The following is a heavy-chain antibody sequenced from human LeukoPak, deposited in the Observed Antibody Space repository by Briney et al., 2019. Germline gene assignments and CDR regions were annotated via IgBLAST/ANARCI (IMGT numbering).Heavy chain of an antibody. Sequence: ASVKVSCKAPGYTFTSYAMNWVRQAPGQGLEWMGWINTNTGNPTYAQGFTGRFVFSLDTSVSTAYLQISSLKAEDTAVYYCARTKYDFWSAFSPQNYYYYMDVWGKGTTVAVSS. J-gene: IGHJ6*03. CDR2: INTNTGNP. D-gene: IGHD3-3*01. CDR3: ARTKYDFWSAFSPQNYYYYMDV. V-gene: IGHV7-4-1*02. CDR1: GYTFTSYA.